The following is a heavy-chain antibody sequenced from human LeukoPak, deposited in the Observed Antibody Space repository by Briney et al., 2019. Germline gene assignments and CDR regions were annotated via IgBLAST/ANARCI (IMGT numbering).Heavy chain of an antibody. CDR1: GFTFSSYS. V-gene: IGHV3-48*04. Sequence: PGGSLRLSCAASGFTFSSYSMNWVRQAPGKGLEWVSYISSSSSTIYYADSVKGRFTISRDNAKNTLYLQMNSLRAEDTAVYYCARVGSLVGATTPFDYWGQGTLVTVSS. CDR3: ARVGSLVGATTPFDY. D-gene: IGHD1-26*01. J-gene: IGHJ4*02. CDR2: ISSSSSTI.